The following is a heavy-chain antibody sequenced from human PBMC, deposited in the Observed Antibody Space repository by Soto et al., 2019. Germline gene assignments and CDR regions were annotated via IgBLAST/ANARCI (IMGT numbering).Heavy chain of an antibody. V-gene: IGHV4-30-2*01. Sequence: SETLSLTCAVSGGSISSGGYSWSWIRQPPGKGLEWIGYIYHSGSTYYNPSLKSRVTISVDRSKNQFSLKLSSVTAADTAVYYCARARGLSDLLDYWGQGPWSPSPQ. CDR2: IYHSGST. D-gene: IGHD3-16*02. CDR3: ARARGLSDLLDY. J-gene: IGHJ4*02. CDR1: GGSISSGGYS.